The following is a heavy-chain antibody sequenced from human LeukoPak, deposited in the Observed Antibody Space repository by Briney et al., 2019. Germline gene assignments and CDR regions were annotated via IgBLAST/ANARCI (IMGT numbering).Heavy chain of an antibody. CDR2: IYYSGNT. CDR1: GGSISSSSYY. V-gene: IGHV4-39*01. J-gene: IGHJ5*02. Sequence: SETLSLTCTVSGGSISSSSYYWGWIRQPPGKGLEWIGSIYYSGNTYYNPSLKSRVTISVDTSKNQFSLKLSSVTAADTAVYYCARQVVTRPGWFDPWGQGTLVTVSS. CDR3: ARQVVTRPGWFDP. D-gene: IGHD4-23*01.